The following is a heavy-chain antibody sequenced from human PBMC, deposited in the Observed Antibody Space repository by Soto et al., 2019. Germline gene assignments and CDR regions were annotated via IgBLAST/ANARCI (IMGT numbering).Heavy chain of an antibody. CDR3: VRDEISSAGLDP. CDR1: GYTFIRYG. J-gene: IGHJ5*02. Sequence: QVQLVQSGAEVKKPGASVKVSCKASGYTFIRYGISWVRQAPRQGLEWMGWISTHNGNTYYAQNFQGRVTMTSDTPTSTADMELRSLRSDDTAFYCVRDEISSAGLDPWGQGTLVTVSS. V-gene: IGHV1-18*01. CDR2: ISTHNGNT.